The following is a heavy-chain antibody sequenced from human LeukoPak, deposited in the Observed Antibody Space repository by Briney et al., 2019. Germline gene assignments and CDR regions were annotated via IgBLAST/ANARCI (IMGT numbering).Heavy chain of an antibody. CDR1: GFTFSSYA. CDR3: AKGGLSRAGLDF. D-gene: IGHD5/OR15-5a*01. CDR2: ISDRGHNT. J-gene: IGHJ4*02. V-gene: IGHV3-23*01. Sequence: PGGSLRLSCAASGFTFSSYAMTWVRQAPGKGLEWVSSISDRGHNTYYADSVKGRFTISRDNSKNTLYLQMNSLRAEDTAVYYCAKGGLSRAGLDFWGQGTLVTVSS.